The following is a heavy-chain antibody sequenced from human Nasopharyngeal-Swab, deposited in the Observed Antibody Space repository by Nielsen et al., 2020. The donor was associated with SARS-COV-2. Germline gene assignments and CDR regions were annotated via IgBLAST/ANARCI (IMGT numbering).Heavy chain of an antibody. J-gene: IGHJ5*02. CDR3: AKEGIAVAAGSWFDP. CDR1: GFTFSSYA. Sequence: GGSLRLSCSASGFTFSSYAMHWVRQAPGKGLEYVSAISSNGGSTYYADSVKGRFTISRDNSKNTLYLQMSSLRAEDTAVYYCAKEGIAVAAGSWFDPWGQGTLVTVSS. V-gene: IGHV3-64D*06. CDR2: ISSNGGST. D-gene: IGHD6-19*01.